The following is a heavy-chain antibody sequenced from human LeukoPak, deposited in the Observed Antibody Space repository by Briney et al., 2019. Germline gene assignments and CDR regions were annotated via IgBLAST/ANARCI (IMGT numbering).Heavy chain of an antibody. V-gene: IGHV3-48*03. CDR1: GFNFTNYE. CDR2: ISSSGSSV. D-gene: IGHD3-10*01. CDR3: ASQWFGDFYFDY. J-gene: IGHJ4*02. Sequence: GSLRLSCAASGFNFTNYEMNWVRQAPGKGLEWVSYISSSGSSVYYADSVKGRFTISRDNAKNSVYLQMNSLRAEDTAVYYCASQWFGDFYFDYWGQGTLVTVSS.